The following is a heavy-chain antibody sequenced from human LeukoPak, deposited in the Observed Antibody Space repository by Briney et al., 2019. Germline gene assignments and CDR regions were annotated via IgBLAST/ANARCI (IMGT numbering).Heavy chain of an antibody. Sequence: GGSLRLSCAASGFTFSSYAMSWVRHAPGEGLEWVSAISGSGGSTYYAHSVKGRFTISRDNSKNTLYLQMNSLRAEDTAVYYCAKDYYDFWSGPPARPYSAILLDYWGQGTLVTVSS. CDR2: ISGSGGST. V-gene: IGHV3-23*01. CDR1: GFTFSSYA. D-gene: IGHD3-3*01. CDR3: AKDYYDFWSGPPARPYSAILLDY. J-gene: IGHJ4*02.